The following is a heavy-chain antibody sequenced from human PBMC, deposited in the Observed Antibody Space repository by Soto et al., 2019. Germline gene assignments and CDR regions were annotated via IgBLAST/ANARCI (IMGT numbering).Heavy chain of an antibody. CDR3: VRRHVSATDIDWFDP. CDR1: GYTFTGYG. Sequence: ASVKVSCKASGYTFTGYGIHWVRQAPGQRLEWMGWINAANGDTKYSPKFQGRVTITRDTSASTASMELSSLRSEDTALYYCVRRHVSATDIDWFDPWGQGTLVTVSS. CDR2: INAANGDT. D-gene: IGHD2-15*01. J-gene: IGHJ5*02. V-gene: IGHV1-3*01.